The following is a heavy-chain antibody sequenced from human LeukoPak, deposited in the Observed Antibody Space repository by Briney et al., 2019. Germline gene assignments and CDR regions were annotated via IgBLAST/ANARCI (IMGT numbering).Heavy chain of an antibody. Sequence: GGSLRLSCAASGFTFSSYAMSWVRQAPGKGLEWVSGISGGGESTHYADSVKGRFSISRDNSKKTLYVQVNSLRAEDTAVYYCAKGYSSGFYYDNWGQGTLATVSS. D-gene: IGHD3-22*01. V-gene: IGHV3-23*01. CDR1: GFTFSSYA. CDR2: ISGGGEST. J-gene: IGHJ4*02. CDR3: AKGYSSGFYYDN.